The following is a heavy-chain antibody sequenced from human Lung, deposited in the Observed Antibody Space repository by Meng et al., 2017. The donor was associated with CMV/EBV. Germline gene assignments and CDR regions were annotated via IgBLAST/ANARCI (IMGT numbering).Heavy chain of an antibody. Sequence: GESLKISCAASGFIFSNSAMNWVRQSPGRGLEWVSTVSGGGFSTDYADSVRGRFTISRDNSKNTLYLQMDRPRPGDTAVYYCARSYNDNSGYFDFWGQGSLVTVSS. CDR2: VSGGGFST. J-gene: IGHJ5*01. CDR1: GFIFSNSA. D-gene: IGHD1-14*01. V-gene: IGHV3-23*01. CDR3: ARSYNDNSGYFDF.